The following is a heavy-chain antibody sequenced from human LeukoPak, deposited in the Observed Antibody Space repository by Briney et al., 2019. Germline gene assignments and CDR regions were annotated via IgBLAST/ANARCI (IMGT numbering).Heavy chain of an antibody. D-gene: IGHD5-24*01. J-gene: IGHJ4*02. CDR3: ARRRDGYNRPFDY. Sequence: GSSVKVSCKASGGTFSSYAISWVRQAPGQGLEWMGGIIPIFGTANYAQKFQGRVTITADESTSTAYMELSSLRSEDTAVYYCARRRDGYNRPFDYWGQGTLVTVSS. CDR1: GGTFSSYA. V-gene: IGHV1-69*01. CDR2: IIPIFGTA.